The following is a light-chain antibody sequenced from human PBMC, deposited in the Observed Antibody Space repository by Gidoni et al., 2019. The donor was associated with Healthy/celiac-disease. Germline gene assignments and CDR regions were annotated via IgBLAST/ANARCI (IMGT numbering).Light chain of an antibody. CDR1: QSVSSY. Sequence: EIVLTQSPATLSLSPGERATLSCRASQSVSSYLAWYQQKPGQAPRLLIYDASNRATGIPARFSGSGSGTDFTLTSSSLEPEDFAVYYCQQRSNWPPTFXQXTRLEIK. CDR2: DAS. CDR3: QQRSNWPPT. J-gene: IGKJ5*01. V-gene: IGKV3-11*01.